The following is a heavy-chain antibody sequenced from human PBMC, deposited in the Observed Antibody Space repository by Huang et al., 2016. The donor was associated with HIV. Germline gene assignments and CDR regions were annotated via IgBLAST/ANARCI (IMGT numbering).Heavy chain of an antibody. J-gene: IGHJ6*03. CDR3: ARLPTPSYYDTWSLSPVEEDFFYFNLDL. CDR1: GAYFRDYF. CDR2: VKPGRPP. D-gene: IGHD3-16*01. Sequence: QVRLEKWGKGSLKPSETLSLTCDVYGAYFRDYFWSWVRQSPDKRLEWLGEVKPGRPPNYTPAVQGRVVLSGDTPKNQFSLTLRAMSAADAAIYYCARLPTPSYYDTWSLSPVEEDFFYFNLDLWGRGTPVVVS. V-gene: IGHV4-34*02.